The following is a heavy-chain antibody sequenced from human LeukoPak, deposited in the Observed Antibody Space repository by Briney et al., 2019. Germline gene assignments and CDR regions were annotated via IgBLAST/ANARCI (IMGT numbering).Heavy chain of an antibody. V-gene: IGHV3-66*01. J-gene: IGHJ4*02. D-gene: IGHD4-23*01. CDR3: ARSVEFDY. CDR1: GFTVSSNY. Sequence: GGSLRLSCAASGFTVSSNYMSWVREAPGKGLEWVSVIYSGGSTYYADSVKGGLTISRDNSKNTLSLQMNSLRAEDTAVYYCARSVEFDYWGQGTLVTVSS. CDR2: IYSGGST.